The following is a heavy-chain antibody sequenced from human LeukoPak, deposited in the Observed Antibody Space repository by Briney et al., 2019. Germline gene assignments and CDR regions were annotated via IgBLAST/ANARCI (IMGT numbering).Heavy chain of an antibody. J-gene: IGHJ6*02. CDR1: GFTGSSNY. CDR3: ARDCCRGTQVGWYYYGMDV. D-gene: IGHD1-26*01. V-gene: IGHV3-66*01. Sequence: GGSLRLSCAASGFTGSSNYMSWVRQAPGKGLEWVSVIYSGCSTYYADSVKGRFTIYRDNSKNTLYLQMNSLRAEDTAVYYCARDCCRGTQVGWYYYGMDVWGQGTTVTVSS. CDR2: IYSGCST.